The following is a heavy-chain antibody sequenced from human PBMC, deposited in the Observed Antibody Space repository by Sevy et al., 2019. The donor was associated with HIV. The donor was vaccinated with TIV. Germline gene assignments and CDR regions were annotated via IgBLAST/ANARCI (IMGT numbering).Heavy chain of an antibody. D-gene: IGHD2-21*01. V-gene: IGHV3-9*01. Sequence: GGSLRLSCAASGFPFNDHALHWVRQVPGKGLEWVSGISWNSRNVGYAHSVKGRFTISRDNANHFLYLEMTSLRPEDTAFYYCAKDINRGCDGINCYPYYYYFYGLDVWGQGTTVTVSS. CDR2: ISWNSRNV. CDR3: AKDINRGCDGINCYPYYYYFYGLDV. J-gene: IGHJ6*02. CDR1: GFPFNDHA.